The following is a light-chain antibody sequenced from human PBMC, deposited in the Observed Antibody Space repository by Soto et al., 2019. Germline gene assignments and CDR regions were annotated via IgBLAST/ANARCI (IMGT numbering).Light chain of an antibody. V-gene: IGKV1-6*01. CDR1: QGIRND. CDR3: LQDYSYPWT. CDR2: AAS. J-gene: IGKJ1*01. Sequence: AIQLTQSPSSLSASVGDSVTITCRASQGIRNDLGWYQQKPGKAPKLLIYAASSLQSGVPSRFSGSASGTDFTLTISSLKPEDFATYYCLQDYSYPWTFGQGTKVDIK.